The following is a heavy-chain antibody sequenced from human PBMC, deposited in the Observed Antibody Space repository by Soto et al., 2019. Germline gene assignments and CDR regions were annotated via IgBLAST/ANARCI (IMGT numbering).Heavy chain of an antibody. CDR2: ISYDGSNK. V-gene: IGHV3-30-3*01. CDR3: ARVRKGLAVVAATEGGMDV. D-gene: IGHD2-15*01. J-gene: IGHJ6*02. Sequence: QVQLVESGGGVVQPGRSLRLSCAASGFTFSSYAMHWVRQAPGKGLEWVAVISYDGSNKYYADSVKGRFTISRDNSKNTLYLQMNSLGAEDTAVYYCARVRKGLAVVAATEGGMDVWGQGTTVTVSS. CDR1: GFTFSSYA.